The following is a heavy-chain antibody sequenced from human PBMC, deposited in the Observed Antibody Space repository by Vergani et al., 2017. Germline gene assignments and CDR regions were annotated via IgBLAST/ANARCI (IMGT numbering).Heavy chain of an antibody. J-gene: IGHJ3*02. V-gene: IGHV4-61*02. CDR1: GGSISSGSYY. CDR2: IYTSGNT. D-gene: IGHD3-22*01. Sequence: QVQLQESGPGLVKPSQTLSLTCTVSGGSISSGSYYWSWIRQPAGKGLGWIGRIYTSGNTNYNPSLKSRVTISVDTSKNQFSLKLSSVTAADTAVYYWAGAEGYDSSGYESFDIWGQGTMVTVSS. CDR3: AGAEGYDSSGYESFDI.